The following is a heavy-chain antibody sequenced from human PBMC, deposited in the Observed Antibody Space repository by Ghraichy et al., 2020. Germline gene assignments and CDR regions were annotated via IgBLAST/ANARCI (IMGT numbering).Heavy chain of an antibody. CDR1: GYSISSGYY. V-gene: IGHV4-38-2*01. CDR3: ARASAVAGITLVYYYYYGMDV. D-gene: IGHD6-19*01. Sequence: SETLSLTCAVSGYSISSGYYWGWIRQPPGKGLEWIGSIYHSGSTYYNPSLKSRVTISVDTSKNQFSLKLSSVTAADTAVYYCARASAVAGITLVYYYYYGMDVWGQGTTVTVSS. J-gene: IGHJ6*02. CDR2: IYHSGST.